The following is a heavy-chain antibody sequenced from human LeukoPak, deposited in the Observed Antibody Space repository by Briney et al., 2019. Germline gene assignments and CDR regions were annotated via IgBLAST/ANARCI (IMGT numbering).Heavy chain of an antibody. Sequence: ASVKVSCKASGYTFTIYGISWVRQAPGQGLEWMGWISAYNGNTNYEQKLQGRVTMTTDTSTSTAYMELRSLRSDDTAVYYCARDYYDSSGYWGLTYYYGMDVWGQGTTVTVSS. J-gene: IGHJ6*02. D-gene: IGHD3-22*01. V-gene: IGHV1-18*01. CDR2: ISAYNGNT. CDR3: ARDYYDSSGYWGLTYYYGMDV. CDR1: GYTFTIYG.